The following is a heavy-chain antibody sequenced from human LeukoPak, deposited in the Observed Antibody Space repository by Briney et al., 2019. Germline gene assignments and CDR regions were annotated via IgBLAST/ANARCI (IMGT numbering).Heavy chain of an antibody. CDR3: AKARYDSSSGWYASGGMDV. D-gene: IGHD6-19*01. J-gene: IGHJ6*02. Sequence: TGGSLRLSCAASGFTFSSYAMSWVRQAPGKGLGWVSAISGSGGSTYYADSVKGRFTISRDNSKNTLYLQMNSLRAEDTAVYYCAKARYDSSSGWYASGGMDVWGQGTTVTVSS. CDR1: GFTFSSYA. V-gene: IGHV3-23*01. CDR2: ISGSGGST.